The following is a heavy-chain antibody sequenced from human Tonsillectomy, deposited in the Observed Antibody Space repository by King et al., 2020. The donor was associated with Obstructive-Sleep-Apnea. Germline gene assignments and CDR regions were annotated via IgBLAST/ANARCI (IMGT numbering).Heavy chain of an antibody. CDR1: GFTFSDFH. J-gene: IGHJ2*01. CDR2: ISTSGKTI. V-gene: IGHV3-11*01. Sequence: QLVESGGGLVTPGGYLSISCAASGFTFSDFHMTWIRQAPGKGLEWVSHISTSGKTIYYADSVKGRLTISRDNAKNSLYLQINSLRADDTAVYYCARARDDDYGAYWYFDLWGRGTLVTVSS. CDR3: ARARDDDYGAYWYFDL. D-gene: IGHD4-17*01.